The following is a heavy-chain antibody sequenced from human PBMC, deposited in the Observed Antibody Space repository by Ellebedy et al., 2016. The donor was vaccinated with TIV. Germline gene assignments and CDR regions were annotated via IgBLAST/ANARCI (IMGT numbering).Heavy chain of an antibody. CDR3: ARVAPSGSIVGATRGELFDY. Sequence: SETLSLTXTVSGGSISSGGYYWSWIRQHPGKGLEWIGYIYYSGSTYYNPSLKSRVTISVDTSKNQFSLKLSSVTAADTAVYYCARVAPSGSIVGATRGELFDYWGQGTLVTVSS. CDR1: GGSISSGGYY. J-gene: IGHJ4*02. CDR2: IYYSGST. D-gene: IGHD1-26*01. V-gene: IGHV4-31*03.